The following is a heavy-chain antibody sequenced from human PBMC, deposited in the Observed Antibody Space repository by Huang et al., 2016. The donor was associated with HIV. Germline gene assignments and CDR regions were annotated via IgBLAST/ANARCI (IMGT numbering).Heavy chain of an antibody. D-gene: IGHD3-9*01. V-gene: IGHV4-34*01. J-gene: IGHJ2*01. CDR3: VRGPRYVSADWYARLRNYWFFDL. CDR1: GGSFTNYY. Sequence: QQQLQQWGAGLLKPSETLSLTCAVYGGSFTNYYWGWIRQPPGKGLEWIGESNNGGSTHYSPSLKRLVTISLDTSKDQLSLKLTSVSAADTAVYYCVRGPRYVSADWYARLRNYWFFDLWGRGSLVSVSS. CDR2: SNNGGST.